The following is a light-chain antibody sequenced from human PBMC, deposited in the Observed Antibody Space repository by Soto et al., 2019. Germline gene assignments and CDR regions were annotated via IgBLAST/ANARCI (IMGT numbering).Light chain of an antibody. CDR2: DVS. J-gene: IGKJ1*01. CDR3: QQYNNWPA. V-gene: IGKV1-5*01. Sequence: DIQMTQSPSTLSASVGERVTITCRASQSVSNRLAWYQQKPGKAPNLLIYDVSSLESGVPSRFSGSGSGTEFTLTITSLQSEDFAVYYCQQYNNWPAFGQGTKVDIK. CDR1: QSVSNR.